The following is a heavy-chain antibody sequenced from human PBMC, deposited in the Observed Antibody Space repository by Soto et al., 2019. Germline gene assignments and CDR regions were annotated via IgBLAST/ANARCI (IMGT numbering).Heavy chain of an antibody. CDR1: GFTFSDYA. J-gene: IGHJ4*02. Sequence: EVQLLESGGGLVQPGGSVRLSCAASGFTFSDYALSWVRQAPGKGLEWISVISATGGSTYYADSVKGRFTISRDDSNNTVSLQMNTLRAEDSAVYYCAKQRVGSSWYRDFDYWGPGTLVTVSS. V-gene: IGHV3-23*01. CDR2: ISATGGST. CDR3: AKQRVGSSWYRDFDY. D-gene: IGHD6-13*01.